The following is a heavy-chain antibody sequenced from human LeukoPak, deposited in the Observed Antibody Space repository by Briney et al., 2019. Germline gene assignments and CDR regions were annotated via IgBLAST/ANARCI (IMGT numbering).Heavy chain of an antibody. CDR2: ISWNSGSI. J-gene: IGHJ4*02. Sequence: PGGSLRLSCAASGFTLDDYAMHWVRQAPGKGLEWVSGISWNSGSIGYADSVKGRFTISRDNAKNSLYLQMNSLRAEDTALYYCAKDRAPYSGYFDYWGQGTLVTVSS. D-gene: IGHD6-13*01. CDR3: AKDRAPYSGYFDY. CDR1: GFTLDDYA. V-gene: IGHV3-9*01.